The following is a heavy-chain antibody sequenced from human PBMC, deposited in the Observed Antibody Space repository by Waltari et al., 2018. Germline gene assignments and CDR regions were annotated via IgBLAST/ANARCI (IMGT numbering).Heavy chain of an antibody. J-gene: IGHJ5*01. Sequence: LRLSCAASGFSFSNYDMAWVRQAPGKGLEWVSGIRNSGGNTYYGDSVKGRFAISRDNSRNTLHLQMNGLRAEDTAIYYCTSWRVVAGTGWFDSWGQGTLVTVSS. CDR2: IRNSGGNT. CDR3: TSWRVVAGTGWFDS. D-gene: IGHD2-15*01. CDR1: GFSFSNYD. V-gene: IGHV3-23*01.